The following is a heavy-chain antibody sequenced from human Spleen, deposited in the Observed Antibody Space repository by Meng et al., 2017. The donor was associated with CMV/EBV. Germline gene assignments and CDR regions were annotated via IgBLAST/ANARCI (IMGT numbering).Heavy chain of an antibody. CDR2: VNPNSGGT. D-gene: IGHD1-26*01. CDR3: ARGGLIVGATLQRLNWFDP. CDR1: GYTFTGYY. V-gene: IGHV1-2*02. Sequence: ASVKVSCKASGYTFTGYYMHWLRQAPGQGLEWMGWVNPNSGGTNYAQKFQGRVTMTRDTSISTAYMELSRLRSDDTAVYYCARGGLIVGATLQRLNWFDPWGQGTLVTVSS. J-gene: IGHJ5*02.